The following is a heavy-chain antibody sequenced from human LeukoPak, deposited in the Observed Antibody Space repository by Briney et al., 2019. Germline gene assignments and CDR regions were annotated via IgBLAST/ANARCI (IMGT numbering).Heavy chain of an antibody. CDR3: ARALYYFETSGGFGAFDI. D-gene: IGHD3-22*01. J-gene: IGHJ3*02. CDR2: ISSSSSSTI. Sequence: GGSLRLSCAASGLTLSTYSMNWVRQAPGKGLEWVSYISSSSSSTIYYADSVKGRFTISRDNAKNSLYLQMNSLRAEDTAVYYCARALYYFETSGGFGAFDIWGQGTVVTVSS. V-gene: IGHV3-48*01. CDR1: GLTLSTYS.